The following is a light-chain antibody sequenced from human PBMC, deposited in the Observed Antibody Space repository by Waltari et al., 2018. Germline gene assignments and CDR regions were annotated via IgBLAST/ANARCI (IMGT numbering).Light chain of an antibody. CDR1: RSDIGVYNH. CDR2: YVT. Sequence: QSALTQPASVSGSPGQSITISCTGTRSDIGVYNHVSWYQQHPGKAPKLMIYYVTNRPSGVSDRFSGSKSDYTASLTISVLQAEDEADYYCSSYTTSISYVFGTGTRVTVL. CDR3: SSYTTSISYV. V-gene: IGLV2-14*03. J-gene: IGLJ1*01.